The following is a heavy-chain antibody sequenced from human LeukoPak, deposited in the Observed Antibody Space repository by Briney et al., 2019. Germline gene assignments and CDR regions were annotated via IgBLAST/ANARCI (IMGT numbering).Heavy chain of an antibody. CDR3: ARDAGLGYCSGGSCYLTKDYYGMDV. CDR2: IYTSGST. CDR1: GGSISSYY. J-gene: IGHJ6*02. V-gene: IGHV4-4*07. Sequence: KPSESLSLTCTDSGGSISSYYWSWIRQPAGKGLEWIGRIYTSGSTNYNPSLKSRVTMSVDTSKNQFSLKLSSVTAADTAVYYCARDAGLGYCSGGSCYLTKDYYGMDVWGQGTTVTVSS. D-gene: IGHD2-15*01.